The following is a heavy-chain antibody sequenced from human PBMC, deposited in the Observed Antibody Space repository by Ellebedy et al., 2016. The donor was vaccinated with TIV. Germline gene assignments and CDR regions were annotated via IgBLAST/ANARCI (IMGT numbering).Heavy chain of an antibody. D-gene: IGHD4-17*01. J-gene: IGHJ6*02. V-gene: IGHV3-69-1*01. CDR1: GDSIGSGRHS. CDR2: ITDSSRT. Sequence: GGSLRLSCTVSGDSIGSGRHSWGWIRQPPGKGLEWVSSITDSSRTFYRDSVKGRFTISRDNTKNSLYVQMNSLRVEDTAVYYCVRDGAHGDYSPGYYGLNVWGQGTAVTGSS. CDR3: VRDGAHGDYSPGYYGLNV.